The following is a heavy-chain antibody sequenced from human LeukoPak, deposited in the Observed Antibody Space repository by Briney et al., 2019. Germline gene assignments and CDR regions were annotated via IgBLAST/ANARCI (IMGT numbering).Heavy chain of an antibody. V-gene: IGHV4-39*01. J-gene: IGHJ4*02. D-gene: IGHD2-2*01. CDR1: GGSISSSSYY. Sequence: ASETLSLTCTVSGGSISSSSYYWGWIRQPPGKGLEWIGSIYYSGSTYYNPSLKSRVAISVDTSKNQFSLKLSSVTAADTAVYYCARHPSRRCSSTSCYHYFDYWGQGTLVTVSS. CDR2: IYYSGST. CDR3: ARHPSRRCSSTSCYHYFDY.